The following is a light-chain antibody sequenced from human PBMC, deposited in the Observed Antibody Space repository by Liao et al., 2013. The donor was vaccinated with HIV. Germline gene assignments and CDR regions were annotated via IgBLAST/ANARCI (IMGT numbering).Light chain of an antibody. J-gene: IGLJ2*01. CDR1: KLGDKY. V-gene: IGLV3-1*01. CDR3: HVWDINTPGV. Sequence: SYEVTQPPSVSVSPGQTASITCSGDKLGDKYASWYQRQPGQSPVLVIYEDNKRPSGIPERFSGSNSGNTATLTISGTQALDEADYYCHVWDINTPGVFGGGTKLTVL. CDR2: EDN.